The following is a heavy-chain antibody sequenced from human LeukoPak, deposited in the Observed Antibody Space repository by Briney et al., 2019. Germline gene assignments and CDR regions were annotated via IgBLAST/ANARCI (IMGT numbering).Heavy chain of an antibody. CDR3: ARNFAGAFDI. D-gene: IGHD6-13*01. V-gene: IGHV3-66*01. CDR1: GFTFSSYA. Sequence: GGSLRLSCAASGFTFSSYAMSRVRQAPGKGLEWVSVIYSGGSTYYADSVKGRFTISRDNSKNTLYLQMNSLRAEDTAVYYCARNFAGAFDIWGQGTMVTVSS. CDR2: IYSGGST. J-gene: IGHJ3*02.